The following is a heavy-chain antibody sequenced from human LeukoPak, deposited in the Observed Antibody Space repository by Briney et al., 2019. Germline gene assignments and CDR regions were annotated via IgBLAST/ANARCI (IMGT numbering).Heavy chain of an antibody. CDR2: IHHSGST. J-gene: IGHJ4*02. D-gene: IGHD3-10*01. V-gene: IGHV4-31*03. CDR3: ARRSSYGSGSNHFDY. Sequence: SETLSLTCTVSSGSLSSGGYYWNWIRQHPGKGLEWIGYIHHSGSTFYNPSLKSRVTISVDTSKNQFSLKLSSVTAADTAVYYCARRSSYGSGSNHFDYWGQGTLVTVSS. CDR1: SGSLSSGGYY.